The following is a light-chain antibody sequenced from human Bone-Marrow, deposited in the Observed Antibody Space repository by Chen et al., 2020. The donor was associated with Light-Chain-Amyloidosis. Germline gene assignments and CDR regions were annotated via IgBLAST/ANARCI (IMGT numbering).Light chain of an antibody. V-gene: IGLV3-25*03. J-gene: IGLJ2*01. Sequence: SYELTQPPSVSVSPGQKARITCSGDDLPTKYAYWYQQKPGQASVLVIHRDTERPSGMSERFSGSSSGTTATLTISGVQAEDAADYQWQSADSSGTYEVIFGGGTKLIVL. CDR1: DLPTKY. CDR3: QSADSSGTYEVI. CDR2: RDT.